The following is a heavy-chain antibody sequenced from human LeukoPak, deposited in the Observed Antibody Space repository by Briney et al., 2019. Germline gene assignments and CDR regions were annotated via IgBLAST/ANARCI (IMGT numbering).Heavy chain of an antibody. D-gene: IGHD3/OR15-3a*01. V-gene: IGHV4-31*03. J-gene: IGHJ3*02. CDR2: ISYSGRA. Sequence: PSETLSLTCTVSGGSISSGNHFWSWIRQHPGKGLEWIGYISYSGRADYSPSPKSRVTISVDTSKNQLSLKLRSVTAADTAVYYCARQGLEGAFDIWGQGTMVTVSS. CDR3: ARQGLEGAFDI. CDR1: GGSISSGNHF.